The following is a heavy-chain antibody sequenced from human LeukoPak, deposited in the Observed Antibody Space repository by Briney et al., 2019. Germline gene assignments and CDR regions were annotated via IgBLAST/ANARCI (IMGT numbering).Heavy chain of an antibody. D-gene: IGHD3-9*01. V-gene: IGHV3-21*01. CDR3: ASKSFHWNYHYFYYGMDV. J-gene: IGHJ6*02. CDR1: GFTFSSYS. Sequence: GGSLRLSCEASGFTFSSYSMNWVRQAPGKGLEWVSSISNSSSFIYYADSVKGRFTISRDNAKNSLYLQMNSLRAEDTAVYYCASKSFHWNYHYFYYGMDVWGQGTTVTVSS. CDR2: ISNSSSFI.